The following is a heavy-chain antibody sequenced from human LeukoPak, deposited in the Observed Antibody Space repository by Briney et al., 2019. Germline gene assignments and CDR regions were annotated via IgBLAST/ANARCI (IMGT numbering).Heavy chain of an antibody. Sequence: GGSLRLSCAAFGFTFSSYAMSWVRQAPGKGLDWVSAISGSGGSTYYADSVKGRFTISRDNSKNTLYLQMNSLRAEDTAVYYCAKDLRTGRITMVRGVYFDYWGQGTLVTVSS. D-gene: IGHD3-10*01. V-gene: IGHV3-23*01. CDR3: AKDLRTGRITMVRGVYFDY. CDR1: GFTFSSYA. CDR2: ISGSGGST. J-gene: IGHJ4*02.